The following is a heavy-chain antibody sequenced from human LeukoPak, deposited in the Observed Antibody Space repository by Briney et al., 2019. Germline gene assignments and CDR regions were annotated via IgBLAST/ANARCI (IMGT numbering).Heavy chain of an antibody. Sequence: SVKVSCKASGYTFTSYDINWVRQAPGQGLEWMGRIIPILGIANYAQKFQGRVTITADKSTSTAYMELSSLRSEDTAVYYCARSNYYDSSGYQDYWGQGTLVTVSS. CDR1: GYTFTSYD. J-gene: IGHJ4*02. CDR2: IIPILGIA. V-gene: IGHV1-69*04. CDR3: ARSNYYDSSGYQDY. D-gene: IGHD3-22*01.